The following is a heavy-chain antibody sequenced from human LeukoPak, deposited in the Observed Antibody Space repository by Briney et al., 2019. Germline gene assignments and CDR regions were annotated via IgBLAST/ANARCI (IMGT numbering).Heavy chain of an antibody. D-gene: IGHD1-26*01. CDR2: INPNSGGT. V-gene: IGHV1-2*02. J-gene: IGHJ5*02. CDR3: ARDRRGVGATIVFGWFDP. Sequence: ASVKVSCKASGYTFTDYYMHWVRQAPGQGLEWMGWINPNSGGTNYAQKFQGRVTMTTDTSTSTAYMELRSLRSDDTAVYYCARDRRGVGATIVFGWFDPWGQGTLVTVSS. CDR1: GYTFTDYY.